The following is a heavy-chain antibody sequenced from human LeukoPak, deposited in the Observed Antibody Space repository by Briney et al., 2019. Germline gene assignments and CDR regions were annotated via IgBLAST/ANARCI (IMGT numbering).Heavy chain of an antibody. Sequence: PSQTLSLTCTVSGGSISSGSYYWSWIRQPAGKGLEWIGRIYTSGSTNYNPSLKSRVTISVDTSKNQFSLKLSSVTAADTAVYYCASRGPRSLDYWGQGTLVTVSS. CDR3: ASRGPRSLDY. CDR1: GGSISSGSYY. V-gene: IGHV4-61*02. J-gene: IGHJ4*02. CDR2: IYTSGST. D-gene: IGHD3/OR15-3a*01.